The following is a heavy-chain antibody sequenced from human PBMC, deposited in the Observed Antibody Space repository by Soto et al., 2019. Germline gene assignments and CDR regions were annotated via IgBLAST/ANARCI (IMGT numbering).Heavy chain of an antibody. J-gene: IGHJ6*02. CDR2: IKQDGSEQ. CDR1: GFTFSSYW. D-gene: IGHD5-18*01. CDR3: ARERARGYRYGLYYYYYGMDV. V-gene: IGHV3-7*03. Sequence: GGSLRLSCAASGFTFSSYWMSWVRQAPGKGLEWVANIKQDGSEQYYVDSVKGRFTISRDNAKNSLYLQMNSLRAEDTAVYYCARERARGYRYGLYYYYYGMDVWGQRTTVTVYS.